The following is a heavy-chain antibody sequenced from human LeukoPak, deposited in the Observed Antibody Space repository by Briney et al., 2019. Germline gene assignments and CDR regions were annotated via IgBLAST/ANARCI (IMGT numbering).Heavy chain of an antibody. CDR1: GGTFSSYA. D-gene: IGHD3-16*01. Sequence: AVKVSCKASGGTFSSYAISWVRQAPGQGLEWMGRIIPIFGTANYAQKFQGRVTITTDESTSTAYMELSSLRSEDTAVYYCSRDPRGMTHPDYWGQGTLFTVSS. CDR3: SRDPRGMTHPDY. J-gene: IGHJ4*02. CDR2: IIPIFGTA. V-gene: IGHV1-69*05.